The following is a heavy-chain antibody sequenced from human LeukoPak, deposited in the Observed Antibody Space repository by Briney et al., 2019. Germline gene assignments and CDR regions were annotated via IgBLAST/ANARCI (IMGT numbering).Heavy chain of an antibody. J-gene: IGHJ4*02. Sequence: PSETLSLTCTVSGGSISSGDNYWSWIRQPPGKGLEWIGYIYYSGSTYYNPSLKSRVTMSVDPSKNQFSLKLSSVTAADTAVYYGARSPRRDYDPTDFDYWGQGTLVTVSS. CDR3: ARSPRRDYDPTDFDY. D-gene: IGHD5-12*01. V-gene: IGHV4-30-4*01. CDR2: IYYSGST. CDR1: GGSISSGDNY.